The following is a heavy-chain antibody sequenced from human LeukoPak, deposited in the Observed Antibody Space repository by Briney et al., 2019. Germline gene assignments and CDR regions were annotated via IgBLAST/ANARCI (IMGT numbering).Heavy chain of an antibody. Sequence: SETLSLTCTVSGGSISSGDYYWSWIRQPPGKGLEWIGYIYYSGSTYYNPSLKSRVTISVDTSKNQFSLKLSSVTAADTAVYYCARDRVKYYGMDVWGQGTTVTVPS. D-gene: IGHD3-10*01. J-gene: IGHJ6*02. CDR3: ARDRVKYYGMDV. CDR1: GGSISSGDYY. CDR2: IYYSGST. V-gene: IGHV4-30-4*01.